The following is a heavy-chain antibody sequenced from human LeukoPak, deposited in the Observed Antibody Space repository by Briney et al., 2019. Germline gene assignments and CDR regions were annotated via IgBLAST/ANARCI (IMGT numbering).Heavy chain of an antibody. CDR1: GYTLTELS. J-gene: IGHJ4*02. V-gene: IGHV1-24*01. CDR2: FDPEDGET. Sequence: GASVKVSCKVSGYTLTELSMHWVRQAPGKGLEWMGGFDPEDGETIYAQKFQGRVTITADESTSTAYMELSSLRSEDTAVYYCARGAEAETSPLDFWGQGTLVIVS. CDR3: ARGAEAETSPLDF. D-gene: IGHD6-13*01.